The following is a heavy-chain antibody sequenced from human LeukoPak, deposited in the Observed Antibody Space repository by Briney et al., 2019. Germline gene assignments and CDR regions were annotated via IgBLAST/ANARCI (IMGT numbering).Heavy chain of an antibody. J-gene: IGHJ3*02. CDR1: GYSFTSYW. CDR3: ARQAYYYDSSGYYEGAFDI. Sequence: GESLKISCKGSGYSFTSYWIGWVRQMPGKGLEWMGIIYPGDSDTRYSPSFQGQVTISADKSISTAYLQWSSLKASDTAMYYCARQAYYYDSSGYYEGAFDIWGQGTMVTVSS. D-gene: IGHD3-22*01. CDR2: IYPGDSDT. V-gene: IGHV5-51*01.